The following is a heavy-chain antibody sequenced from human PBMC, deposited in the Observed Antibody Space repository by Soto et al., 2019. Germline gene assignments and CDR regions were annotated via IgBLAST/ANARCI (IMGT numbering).Heavy chain of an antibody. V-gene: IGHV4-31*03. Sequence: PSETLSLTCTVSGGSISSGGYYWSWIRQHPGKGLEWIGYIYYSGSTYYNPSLKSRVTISVDTSKNQFSLKLSSVTAADTAVYYCASQFDYGDYYFDSWGQGTLVTVSS. J-gene: IGHJ4*02. CDR2: IYYSGST. CDR1: GGSISSGGYY. CDR3: ASQFDYGDYYFDS. D-gene: IGHD4-17*01.